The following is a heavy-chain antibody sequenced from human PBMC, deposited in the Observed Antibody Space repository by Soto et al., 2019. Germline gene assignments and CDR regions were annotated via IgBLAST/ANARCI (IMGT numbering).Heavy chain of an antibody. CDR1: GGSISSYY. J-gene: IGHJ5*02. CDR2: IYYSGST. V-gene: IGHV4-59*01. D-gene: IGHD3-10*01. CDR3: ERALHYGSGSNWFDP. Sequence: NPSETLSLTCTVSGGSISSYYWSWIRQPPGKGLEWIGYIYYSGSTNYNPSLKSRVTISVDTSKNQFSLKLSSVTAADTAVYYCERALHYGSGSNWFDPWGQGILVTVSS.